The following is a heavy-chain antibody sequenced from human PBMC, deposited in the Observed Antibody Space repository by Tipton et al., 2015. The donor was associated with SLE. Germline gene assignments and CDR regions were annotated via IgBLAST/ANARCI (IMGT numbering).Heavy chain of an antibody. J-gene: IGHJ4*02. Sequence: SLRLSCAASGFSFSSYWMSWVRQAPGKGLEWVSSISSSSSYIYYADSVKGRFTISRDNSKNTLYLQMNSLRAEDTAVYYCAKLTATSGYWGQGTLVTVSS. D-gene: IGHD3-16*01. V-gene: IGHV3-21*01. CDR2: ISSSSSYI. CDR3: AKLTATSGY. CDR1: GFSFSSYW.